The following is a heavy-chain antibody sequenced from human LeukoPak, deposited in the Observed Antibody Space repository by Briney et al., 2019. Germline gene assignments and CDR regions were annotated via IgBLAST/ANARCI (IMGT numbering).Heavy chain of an antibody. CDR2: IRYDGSNK. V-gene: IGHV3-30*02. Sequence: GGSLRLSCAASGFTFSGYGMHWVRQAPGKGLEWVAFIRYDGSNKYYADSVKGRFTISRDNSKNTLYLQMNSLRAEDTAVYYCARDAIAAVGPLDYWGQGTLVTVSS. J-gene: IGHJ4*02. D-gene: IGHD6-13*01. CDR1: GFTFSGYG. CDR3: ARDAIAAVGPLDY.